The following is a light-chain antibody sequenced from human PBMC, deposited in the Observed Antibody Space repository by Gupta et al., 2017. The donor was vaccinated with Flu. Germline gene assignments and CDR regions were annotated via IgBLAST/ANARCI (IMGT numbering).Light chain of an antibody. Sequence: ITIACTGTSTDVGVYNYVSWYQSHPGQAPKLLIYEVSNRPSGVPNRFSGSKSGNTASLIISGVQSEDEAFYYCSSYTRTSTPGVFGGGTKLTVL. CDR3: SSYTRTSTPGV. J-gene: IGLJ2*01. V-gene: IGLV2-14*01. CDR1: STDVGVYNY. CDR2: EVS.